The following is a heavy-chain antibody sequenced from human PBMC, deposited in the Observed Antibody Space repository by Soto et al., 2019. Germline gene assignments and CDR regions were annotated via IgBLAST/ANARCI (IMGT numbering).Heavy chain of an antibody. CDR2: IYYSGST. Sequence: SETLSLTCTVSGGSISSYYWSWIRQPPGKGLEWIGYIYYSGSTNYNPSLKSRVTISVDTSKNQFSLKLNSMTAADTAVYYCARGEYIYGTIDYWGQGTLVTVSS. J-gene: IGHJ4*02. D-gene: IGHD5-18*01. CDR3: ARGEYIYGTIDY. V-gene: IGHV4-59*08. CDR1: GGSISSYY.